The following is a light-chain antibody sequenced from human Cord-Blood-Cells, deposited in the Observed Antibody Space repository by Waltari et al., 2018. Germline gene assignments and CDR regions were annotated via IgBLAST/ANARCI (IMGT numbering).Light chain of an antibody. CDR2: KDS. CDR1: ALPKQY. J-gene: IGLJ2*01. Sequence: SYELTQPPSVSVSPGQTARITCPGDALPKQYAYWYQQKPGQAPVLVIYKDSERPSGIPGRFSGSSSGTTVTLTISGGQAEDEADYYCQSADSSGTYVVFGGGTKLTVL. V-gene: IGLV3-25*02. CDR3: QSADSSGTYVV.